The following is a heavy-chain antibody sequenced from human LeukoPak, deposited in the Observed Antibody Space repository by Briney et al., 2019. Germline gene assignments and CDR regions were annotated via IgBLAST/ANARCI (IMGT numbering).Heavy chain of an antibody. D-gene: IGHD2-15*01. V-gene: IGHV3-30*02. CDR1: GFTFSSYG. J-gene: IGHJ4*02. CDR2: IRYDGSNK. CDR3: AKNMDIVVVVAAMRY. Sequence: PGGSLRLSCAASGFTFSSYGMHWVRQAPGKGLEWVAFIRYDGSNKYYADSVKGRFTISRDNSKNTLYLQMNSLRAEDTAVYYCAKNMDIVVVVAAMRYWGQGTLVTVSS.